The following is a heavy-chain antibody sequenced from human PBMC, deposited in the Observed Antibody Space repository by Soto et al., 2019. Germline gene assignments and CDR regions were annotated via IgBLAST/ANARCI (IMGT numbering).Heavy chain of an antibody. CDR1: GGTFSSYA. CDR2: IIPIFGTA. Sequence: QVQLVQSGAEVKKPGSSVKVSCKASGGTFSSYAISWVRQAPGQGLEWMGGIIPIFGTANYAQKFQGRVTITADESTSTAYMELSSLRSEDTAVYYCATHSGYSSGWYTLGAFDIWGQGTMVTVSS. V-gene: IGHV1-69*01. CDR3: ATHSGYSSGWYTLGAFDI. D-gene: IGHD6-19*01. J-gene: IGHJ3*02.